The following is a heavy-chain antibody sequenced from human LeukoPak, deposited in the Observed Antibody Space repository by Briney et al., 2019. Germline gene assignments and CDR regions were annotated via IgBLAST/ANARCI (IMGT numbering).Heavy chain of an antibody. J-gene: IGHJ5*02. D-gene: IGHD3-10*01. V-gene: IGHV4-4*07. Sequence: SETLSLTCTMSGGSHSGDYWSWIRQPAGEGLEWIGRIYPSGSTYLTPSLKSRVSMSVAMSKSQIFLKVDSVTAADTAVYDCARGYASGCYSTWGQGILVTVSS. CDR3: ARGYASGCYST. CDR2: IYPSGST. CDR1: GGSHSGDY.